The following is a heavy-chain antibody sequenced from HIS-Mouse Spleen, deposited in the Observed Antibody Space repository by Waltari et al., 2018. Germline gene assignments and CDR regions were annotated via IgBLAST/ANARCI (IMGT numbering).Heavy chain of an antibody. D-gene: IGHD2-21*02. J-gene: IGHJ4*02. Sequence: EVQLVESGGGLVQPGGSLRLSCAASGFTFSSYWMHWVRQAPGKGLVWGSRMKRDGSRTSYADSVKGRFTISRDNAKNTLYLQMNSLRAEDTAVYYCARSRYGGNSYFDYWGQGTLVTVSS. V-gene: IGHV3-74*01. CDR1: GFTFSSYW. CDR3: ARSRYGGNSYFDY. CDR2: MKRDGSRT.